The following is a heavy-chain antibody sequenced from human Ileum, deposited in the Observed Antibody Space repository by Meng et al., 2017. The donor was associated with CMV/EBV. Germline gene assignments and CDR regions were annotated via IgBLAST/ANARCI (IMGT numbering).Heavy chain of an antibody. V-gene: IGHV3-15*01. CDR1: GFTFTDAW. J-gene: IGHJ4*02. Sequence: EVQLVESGGGLLKPGGSLRLSCAASGFTFTDAWMSWVRQAPGKGLEWVGRIKAKADGGTTEYPAPVKGRFTISRDDSKNTLFLQMNSLKTEDTAVYYCTTGRAHWGQGTLVTVSS. CDR2: IKAKADGGTT. CDR3: TTGRAH.